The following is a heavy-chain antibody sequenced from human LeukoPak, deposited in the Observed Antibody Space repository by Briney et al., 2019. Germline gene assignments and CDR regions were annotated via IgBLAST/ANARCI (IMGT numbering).Heavy chain of an antibody. V-gene: IGHV3-11*01. CDR1: GFTFNDYY. CDR3: ATDGAGFDT. Sequence: GGSLTLSCAASGFTFNDYYMSWVRQAPGKGLEWLSYINIGGTNTHYADSVKGLFTISRDNAKRALYLEMNNLRAEDTAVYYCATDGAGFDTWGQGVLVTVSS. CDR2: INIGGTNT. J-gene: IGHJ5*02.